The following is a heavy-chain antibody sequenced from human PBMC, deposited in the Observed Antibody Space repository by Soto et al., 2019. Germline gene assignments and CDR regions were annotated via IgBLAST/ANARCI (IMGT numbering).Heavy chain of an antibody. V-gene: IGHV1-69*13. D-gene: IGHD5-12*01. Sequence: GASVKVSCKASGGTFSSYAISWVRQAPGQGLEWMGGIIPIFGTANYAQKFQGRVTITADESTSTAYMELSSLRSEDTAVYYCASGRGNPTITDYYYYGMDVWGQGTTVTVSS. CDR1: GGTFSSYA. J-gene: IGHJ6*02. CDR2: IIPIFGTA. CDR3: ASGRGNPTITDYYYYGMDV.